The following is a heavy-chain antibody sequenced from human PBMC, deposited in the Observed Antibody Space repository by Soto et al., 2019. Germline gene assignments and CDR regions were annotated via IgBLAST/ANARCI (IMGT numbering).Heavy chain of an antibody. CDR2: ISAYNGNT. Sequence: ASVKVSCKASGYSFTSYGISWVRQAPEQGIEWMGWISAYNGNTNYAQKLQGRVTMTTDTSTSTAYMELRSLRSDDTAVYYCATLVVPAAIANYYYYLDVWGKGTTVTFSS. CDR3: ATLVVPAAIANYYYYLDV. CDR1: GYSFTSYG. J-gene: IGHJ6*03. V-gene: IGHV1-18*01. D-gene: IGHD2-2*02.